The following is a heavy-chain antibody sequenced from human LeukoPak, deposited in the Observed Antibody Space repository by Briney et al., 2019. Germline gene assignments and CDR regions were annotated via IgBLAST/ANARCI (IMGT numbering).Heavy chain of an antibody. J-gene: IGHJ4*02. V-gene: IGHV1-46*01. D-gene: IGHD6-13*01. Sequence: ASVKVSCKASGYTLTSYYMHWVRQAPGQGLEWMGIITPTGGSTSYAQKFQGRVTMTRDTSTSTVYMEPSSLRSEDTAVYYCARADSTFDYWGQGTLVTVSS. CDR3: ARADSTFDY. CDR1: GYTLTSYY. CDR2: ITPTGGST.